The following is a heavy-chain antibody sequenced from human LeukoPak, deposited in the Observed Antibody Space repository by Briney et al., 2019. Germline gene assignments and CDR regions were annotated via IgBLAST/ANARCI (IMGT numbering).Heavy chain of an antibody. J-gene: IGHJ4*02. D-gene: IGHD5-18*01. Sequence: ASVKVSCKASGYTFTNYGISWVRQAPGQGLEWMGWISAYNGNTHYAQNLQGRVTMTTDTSTSTAYMELSRLRSDDTAVYYCARFLPDTADDYWGQGTLVTVSS. CDR1: GYTFTNYG. CDR2: ISAYNGNT. CDR3: ARFLPDTADDY. V-gene: IGHV1-18*01.